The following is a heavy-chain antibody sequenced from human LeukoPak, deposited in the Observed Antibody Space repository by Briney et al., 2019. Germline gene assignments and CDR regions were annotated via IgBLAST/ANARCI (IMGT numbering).Heavy chain of an antibody. J-gene: IGHJ4*02. CDR3: ARDCSSTSCYGYFGY. V-gene: IGHV1-69*01. CDR1: GGTFSSYA. D-gene: IGHD2-2*01. Sequence: SVKVSCKASGGTFSSYAISWVRQAPGQGLEWMGGIIPIFGTANYAQKFQGRVTITADESTSTAYVELCSLRSEDTAVYYCARDCSSTSCYGYFGYWGQGTLVTVSS. CDR2: IIPIFGTA.